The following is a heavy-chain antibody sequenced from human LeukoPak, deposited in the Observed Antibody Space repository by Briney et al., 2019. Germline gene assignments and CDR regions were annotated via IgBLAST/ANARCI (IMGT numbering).Heavy chain of an antibody. Sequence: GGSLRLSCAASGFTFSRYDMHWVRQSTGKGLEWVSGIGTAGDTFYLGSVKGRFTISRENAKNSLYLQMNSLRVGDTAVYYCARSVPGGSGWMGSIEYWGQGTLITVPS. CDR3: ARSVPGGSGWMGSIEY. D-gene: IGHD6-19*01. CDR1: GFTFSRYD. J-gene: IGHJ4*02. V-gene: IGHV3-13*01. CDR2: IGTAGDT.